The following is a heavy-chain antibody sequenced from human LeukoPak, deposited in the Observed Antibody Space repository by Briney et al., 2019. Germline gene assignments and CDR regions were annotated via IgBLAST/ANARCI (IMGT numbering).Heavy chain of an antibody. CDR2: ISSSGSAI. CDR3: VRDKGSSFDY. Sequence: GGSLRLSCAVSGFPLSSYSINWVSQAPGKGLEWVSYISSSGSAIYYVDSVKGRFTVSRDNAKNSLFLQMNSPRAEDTAVYYCVRDKGSSFDYWGQGALVTVSS. J-gene: IGHJ4*02. V-gene: IGHV3-48*01. CDR1: GFPLSSYS. D-gene: IGHD2-15*01.